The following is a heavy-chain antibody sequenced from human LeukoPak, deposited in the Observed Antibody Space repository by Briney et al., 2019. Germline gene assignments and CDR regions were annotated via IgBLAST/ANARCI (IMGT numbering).Heavy chain of an antibody. Sequence: PGGYLRFYGTAYGLNFSVYYMTWLRQGQGHGLGASGKGLEWISHISKTGTSIYYADSVRGRSTISRDKAKNSLYLHMNSLRAEDTAVYYCVAGVALDHWGQGALVTVSS. J-gene: IGHJ4*02. D-gene: IGHD3-3*01. CDR2: ISKTGTSI. CDR3: VAGVALDH. CDR1: GLNFSVYY. V-gene: IGHV3-11*01.